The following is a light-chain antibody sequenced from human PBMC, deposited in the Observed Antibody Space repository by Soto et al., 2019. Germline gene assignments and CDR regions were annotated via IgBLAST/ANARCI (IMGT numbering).Light chain of an antibody. CDR2: KAS. J-gene: IGKJ2*01. CDR1: QTISSW. Sequence: DIQMTQFPSTLSASIGDRVTITCRASQTISSWLAWYQQKPGKAPKLLIYKASSLEIEVPSRFSGSGSGTDFTLTISILQPDDFATYYCQQYDSYPYTFGQGTRLEIK. CDR3: QQYDSYPYT. V-gene: IGKV1-5*03.